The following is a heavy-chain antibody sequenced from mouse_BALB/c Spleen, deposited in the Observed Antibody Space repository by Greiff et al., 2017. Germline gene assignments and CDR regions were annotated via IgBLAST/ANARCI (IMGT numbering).Heavy chain of an antibody. CDR3: TIYYDYDGGYFDD. D-gene: IGHD2-4*01. Sequence: LQQPGSELVRPGASVKLSCKASGYTFTSYWMHWVKQRHGQGLEWIGNIYPGSGSTNYDEKFKSKGTLTVDTSSSTAYMHLSSLTSEDSAVYYCTIYYDYDGGYFDDWGQGTTLTVSS. CDR2: IYPGSGST. J-gene: IGHJ2*01. CDR1: GYTFTSYW. V-gene: IGHV1S22*01.